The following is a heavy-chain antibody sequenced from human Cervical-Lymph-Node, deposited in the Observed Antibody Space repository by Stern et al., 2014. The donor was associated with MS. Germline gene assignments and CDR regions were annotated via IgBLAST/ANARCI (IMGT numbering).Heavy chain of an antibody. Sequence: VHLVESGAEVKKPWASVKVSCKTSGYTFTTNAMHWVRQAPGQRPEWLGRINPGNGLKQYSQNFQGRVTFTSDTSASTAYMELSSLRSEDTAVYFCARQQFGSSWLPDYWGQGTLVSVSS. CDR1: GYTFTTNA. V-gene: IGHV1-3*01. CDR3: ARQQFGSSWLPDY. CDR2: INPGNGLK. J-gene: IGHJ4*02. D-gene: IGHD6-13*01.